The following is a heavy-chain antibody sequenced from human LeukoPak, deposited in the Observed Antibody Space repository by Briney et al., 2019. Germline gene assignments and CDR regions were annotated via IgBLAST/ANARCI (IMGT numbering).Heavy chain of an antibody. Sequence: SETLSLTCTVSGGSISSGSYYWSWIRQPAGKGLEWMGRIYTSGSTNYNPSLKSRVTISVDTSKNQFSLKLSSVTAADTAVYYCARTGLRFDYWGQGTLVTVSS. V-gene: IGHV4-61*02. CDR3: ARTGLRFDY. CDR2: IYTSGST. D-gene: IGHD5-12*01. CDR1: GGSISSGSYY. J-gene: IGHJ4*02.